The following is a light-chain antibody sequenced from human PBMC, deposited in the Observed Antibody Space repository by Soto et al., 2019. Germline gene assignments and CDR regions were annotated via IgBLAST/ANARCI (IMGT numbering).Light chain of an antibody. V-gene: IGKV3-15*01. Sequence: SPATLSVSPGERATLSCRASQSVSSNLAWYQQKPGQAPRLLIYGASTRATGIPARFSGSGSGTEFTLTISSLQSEDSAVYFCQQYANWPKTFGQGTKVDIK. CDR1: QSVSSN. J-gene: IGKJ1*01. CDR3: QQYANWPKT. CDR2: GAS.